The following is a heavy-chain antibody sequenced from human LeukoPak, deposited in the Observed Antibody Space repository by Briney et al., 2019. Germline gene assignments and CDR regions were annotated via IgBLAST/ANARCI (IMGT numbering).Heavy chain of an antibody. Sequence: GGSLRLSCAASGFTFSSYAMSWVRQAPGKGLEWVSGISGSGGSTYYTDSVKGRFTISRDNSKYTLYLQMNSLSAEDTAVYYCVKGTYSYGSSRWGQGTLVTVSS. J-gene: IGHJ4*02. CDR1: GFTFSSYA. CDR2: ISGSGGST. CDR3: VKGTYSYGSSR. D-gene: IGHD5-18*01. V-gene: IGHV3-23*01.